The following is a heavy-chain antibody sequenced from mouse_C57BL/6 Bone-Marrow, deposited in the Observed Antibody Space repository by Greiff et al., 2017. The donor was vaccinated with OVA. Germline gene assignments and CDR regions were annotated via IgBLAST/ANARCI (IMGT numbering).Heavy chain of an antibody. CDR2: IDPSDSYT. V-gene: IGHV1-69*01. CDR3: ARWVYDYRAMDY. J-gene: IGHJ4*01. Sequence: VKLQQPGAELVMPGASVKLSCKASGYTFTSYWMHWVKQRPGQGLEWIGEIDPSDSYTNYNQKFKGKSTLTVDKSSSTAYMQLSSLTSEDSAVYYCARWVYDYRAMDYWGQGTSVTVSS. D-gene: IGHD2-4*01. CDR1: GYTFTSYW.